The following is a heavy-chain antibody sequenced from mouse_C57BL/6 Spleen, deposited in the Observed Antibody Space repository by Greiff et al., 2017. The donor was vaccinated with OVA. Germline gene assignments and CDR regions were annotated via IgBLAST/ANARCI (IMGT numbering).Heavy chain of an antibody. CDR2: IHPSDSDT. V-gene: IGHV1-74*01. CDR3: AIMVRLPSYYAMDY. D-gene: IGHD3-2*02. CDR1: VSTFTSYW. J-gene: IGHJ4*01. Sequence: QVQLQQPGAELVKPGASVKVSCKASVSTFTSYWMHWVKQRPGQGLEWLGRIHPSDSDTNYNQKFKGKATLTVDKSSSTAYMQLSSLTSEDSAVYYCAIMVRLPSYYAMDYWGQGTSVTVSS.